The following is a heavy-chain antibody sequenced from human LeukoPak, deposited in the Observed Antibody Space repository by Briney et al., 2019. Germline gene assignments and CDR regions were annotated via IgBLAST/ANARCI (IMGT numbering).Heavy chain of an antibody. J-gene: IGHJ4*02. D-gene: IGHD3-10*01. Sequence: PGGSLRLSCAASGFTFSSHWMSWVRQAPGKGLEWVANIKEDGSEKYYVDSVKGRFTISRDNAKKSLYLQMDSLRAEDTAVYYCARDSSYYGSGTPGDHYYVDYWGQGTLVTVSS. V-gene: IGHV3-7*01. CDR2: IKEDGSEK. CDR3: ARDSSYYGSGTPGDHYYVDY. CDR1: GFTFSSHW.